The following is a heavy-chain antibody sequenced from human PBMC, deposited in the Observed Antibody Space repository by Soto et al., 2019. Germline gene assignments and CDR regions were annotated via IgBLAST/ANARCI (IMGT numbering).Heavy chain of an antibody. J-gene: IGHJ4*02. D-gene: IGHD3-16*02. CDR3: ARIRGVIVGGPDY. V-gene: IGHV3-23*01. CDR1: GCALDSYG. CDR2: ISGSSGSA. Sequence: EVQLLESGGGLVQPGGSLRLSCAASGCALDSYGMSWVRQAPGRGLDWVSAISGSSGSAYYAGSVKGRFTISRDNSKKTVYLQMNSLRAEDTAIYYCARIRGVIVGGPDYWGQGTLVTVSS.